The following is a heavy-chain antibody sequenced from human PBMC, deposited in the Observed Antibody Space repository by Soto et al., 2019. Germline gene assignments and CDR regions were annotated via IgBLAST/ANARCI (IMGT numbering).Heavy chain of an antibody. J-gene: IGHJ6*02. CDR3: ARVQRDYYYYGMDV. CDR1: GGSISSSSYY. Sequence: SETLSLTCTVSGGSISSSSYYWGWIRQPPGKGLEWIGSIYYSGSTYYNPSLKSRVTISVDTSKNQFSLKLSSVTAADTAVYYCARVQRDYYYYGMDVWGQRTTVTV. CDR2: IYYSGST. V-gene: IGHV4-39*01.